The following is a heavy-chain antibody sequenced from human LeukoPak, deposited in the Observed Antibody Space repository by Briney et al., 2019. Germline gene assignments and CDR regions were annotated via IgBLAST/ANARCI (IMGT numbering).Heavy chain of an antibody. J-gene: IGHJ4*02. CDR1: GGSFSGYY. V-gene: IGHV4-34*01. CDR2: INHSGST. CDR3: ARTRLWFGELLSVDYFDY. D-gene: IGHD3-10*01. Sequence: MPSETLSLTCAVYGGSFSGYYWSWIGQPPGKGLEWIGEINHSGSTNYNPSLKSRVTISVDTSKNQFSLKLSSVTAADTAVYYCARTRLWFGELLSVDYFDYWGQGTLVTVSS.